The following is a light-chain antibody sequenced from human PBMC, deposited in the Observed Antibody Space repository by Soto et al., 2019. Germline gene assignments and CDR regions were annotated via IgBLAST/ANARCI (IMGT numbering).Light chain of an antibody. Sequence: QSVLTQPPSVSAAPGQNVTISCSGSNSNIVSNFVSWYQQLPGIAPKLLIYDVNKRPAGIPDRFSGSKSGTSAALGITGVQTGDEADYYCGTWDTSLSAYVVFGGGTKLTVL. CDR1: NSNIVSNF. CDR3: GTWDTSLSAYVV. J-gene: IGLJ2*01. CDR2: DVN. V-gene: IGLV1-51*01.